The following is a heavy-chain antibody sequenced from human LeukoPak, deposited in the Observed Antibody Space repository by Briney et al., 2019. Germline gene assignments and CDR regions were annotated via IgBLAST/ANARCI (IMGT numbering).Heavy chain of an antibody. V-gene: IGHV1-2*02. CDR3: ARSGFSTGFYLDF. J-gene: IGHJ4*02. D-gene: IGHD6-19*01. CDR2: IDPPSGVP. CDR1: GYTFTGQF. Sequence: GASVTVSLKASGYTFTGQFIHWLRQAPGEGLEWMGWIDPPSGVPHYAQKFQDTVTLTRDTSTGTAYMELHRLQSDDTAVYYCARSGFSTGFYLDFWGQGTLISVSS.